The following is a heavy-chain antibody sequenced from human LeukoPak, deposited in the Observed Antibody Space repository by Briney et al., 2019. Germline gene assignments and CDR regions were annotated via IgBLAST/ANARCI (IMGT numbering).Heavy chain of an antibody. CDR3: VIRSFAAFTL. CDR2: TTYKAHSYTA. Sequence: GGSLRLSCAASGFSSSDQYMDWVRQAPGKGLEWVGRTTYKAHSYTAQYATSVKGRFTISRDESENSLYLQMNAVKTEDTAVYYCVIRSFAAFTLWGQGPMVTVSS. V-gene: IGHV3-72*01. J-gene: IGHJ3*01. CDR1: GFSSSDQY. D-gene: IGHD3-16*01.